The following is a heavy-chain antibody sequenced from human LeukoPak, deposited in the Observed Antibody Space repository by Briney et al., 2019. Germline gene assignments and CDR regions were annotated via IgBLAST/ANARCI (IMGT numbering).Heavy chain of an antibody. CDR3: ARDTGSPRDRYYDILTGSPYYYYYYMDV. D-gene: IGHD3-9*01. J-gene: IGHJ6*03. CDR1: GFAFNTYW. Sequence: GGSLRLSCAASGFAFNTYWMSWVRQAPGKGLEWVANIKPDGSEKYYMDSVKGRFTISRDNAKNSLYLQMNSLRAEDTAVYYCARDTGSPRDRYYDILTGSPYYYYYYMDVWGKGTTVTVSS. CDR2: IKPDGSEK. V-gene: IGHV3-7*01.